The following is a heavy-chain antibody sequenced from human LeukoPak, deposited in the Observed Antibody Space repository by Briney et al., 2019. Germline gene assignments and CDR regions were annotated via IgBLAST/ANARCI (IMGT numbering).Heavy chain of an antibody. J-gene: IGHJ4*02. V-gene: IGHV3-15*01. D-gene: IGHD4-17*01. Sequence: GGSLRLSCAASGFTFSNAWMSWVRQAPGKGLEWVCRIKGKTDGGTTDYAAPVKGRFTISRDDSKNTLYLQMNSLKTEDTAVYYCTTTERYGDYMKPEREGGIILYYFDYWGQGTLVTVSS. CDR2: IKGKTDGGTT. CDR1: GFTFSNAW. CDR3: TTTERYGDYMKPEREGGIILYYFDY.